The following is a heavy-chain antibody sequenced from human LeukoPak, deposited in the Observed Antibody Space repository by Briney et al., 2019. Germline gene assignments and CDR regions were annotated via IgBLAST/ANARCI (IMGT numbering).Heavy chain of an antibody. J-gene: IGHJ3*02. D-gene: IGHD2-21*02. CDR3: AKGLLVTPDAFDI. CDR2: ISYDGSNK. Sequence: GGSLRLSCAASGFTFSSYGMHRVRQAPGKGLERGAVISYDGSNKYYADSVKGRFTISRDNSKNTLYLQMNSLRAEDTAVYYCAKGLLVTPDAFDIWGQGTMVTVSS. CDR1: GFTFSSYG. V-gene: IGHV3-30*18.